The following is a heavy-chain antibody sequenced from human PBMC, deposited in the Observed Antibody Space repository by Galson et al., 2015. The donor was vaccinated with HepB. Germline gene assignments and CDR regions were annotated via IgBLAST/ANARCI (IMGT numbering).Heavy chain of an antibody. J-gene: IGHJ4*02. Sequence: SLRLSCAASGFTFSDYYMSWIRQAPGKGLEWVSYISSSGSTIYYADSVKGRFTISRDNAKNSLYLQMNSLRAEDTAVYYCARNVQYCGSTSCEVLYFDYWGQGTLVTVSS. CDR3: ARNVQYCGSTSCEVLYFDY. CDR2: ISSSGSTI. CDR1: GFTFSDYY. D-gene: IGHD2-2*01. V-gene: IGHV3-11*01.